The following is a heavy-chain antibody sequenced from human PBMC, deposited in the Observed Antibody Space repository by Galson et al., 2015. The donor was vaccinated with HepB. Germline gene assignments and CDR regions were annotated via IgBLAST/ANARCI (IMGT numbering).Heavy chain of an antibody. D-gene: IGHD3-16*02. CDR2: ISGSGGSR. Sequence: SLRLSCAASGLTFSSYAMSWVRQAPGKGLEWVSGISGSGGSRYNADSVKGRFTISRDNSKNMLYLEMNSLRAEDTAVYYCAKSPNYDYVWGSYRPHFDYWGQGTLVTVSS. J-gene: IGHJ4*02. CDR3: AKSPNYDYVWGSYRPHFDY. CDR1: GLTFSSYA. V-gene: IGHV3-23*01.